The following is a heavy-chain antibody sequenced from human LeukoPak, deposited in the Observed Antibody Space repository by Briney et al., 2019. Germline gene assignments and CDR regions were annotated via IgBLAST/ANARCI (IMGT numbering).Heavy chain of an antibody. D-gene: IGHD5-12*01. CDR1: GFTFASYA. CDR2: IIGSAAST. V-gene: IGHV3-23*01. CDR3: AKGGYDYVEVGYFDY. J-gene: IGHJ4*02. Sequence: GGSLRLSCAASGFTFASYAMSWFRQTPGKGLEWVSVIIGSAASTYYADSVKGRFTISRDNSKNTLYLQMNSLRADDTAVYYCAKGGYDYVEVGYFDYWGQGTLVTVSS.